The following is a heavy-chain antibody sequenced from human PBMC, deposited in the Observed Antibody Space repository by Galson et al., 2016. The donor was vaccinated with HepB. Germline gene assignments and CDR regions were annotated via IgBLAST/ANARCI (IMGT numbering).Heavy chain of an antibody. CDR3: TRTTAPGSIFGVRGHYYGMDV. CDR2: ISGSGCST. CDR1: GFTFSSYV. Sequence: SLSLSCAASGFTFSSYVMSWVRQAPGKGLEWVSGISGSGCSTHYADSVKGRFNISRDNSKHSVYLQMNSLRVEDTAVYYCTRTTAPGSIFGVRGHYYGMDVWGQGTTVTVSS. D-gene: IGHD3-3*01. V-gene: IGHV3-23*01. J-gene: IGHJ6*02.